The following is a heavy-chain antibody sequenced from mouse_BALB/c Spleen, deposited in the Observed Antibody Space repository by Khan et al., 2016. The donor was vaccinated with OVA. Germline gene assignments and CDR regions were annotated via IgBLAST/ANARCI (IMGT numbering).Heavy chain of an antibody. D-gene: IGHD1-3*01. CDR3: ARLEDI. CDR2: IWAGGNT. V-gene: IGHV2-9*02. Sequence: QVQLKQSGPGLVAPSQSLSITCTVSGFSLTSYGVHWVRQPPGKGLEWLGVIWAGGNTTYNSALMSRLSISKDNPKSKVFLKMNRLQTDDTALYYCARLEDIWGQGNTLKGS. J-gene: IGHJ2*01. CDR1: GFSLTSYG.